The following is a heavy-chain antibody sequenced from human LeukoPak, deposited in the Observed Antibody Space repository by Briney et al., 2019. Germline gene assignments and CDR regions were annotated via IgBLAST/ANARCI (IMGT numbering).Heavy chain of an antibody. CDR3: TTGGPAADYYYYMDV. CDR2: IKSKTDGGTT. Sequence: GGSLRLSCAASGFTFSNAWMSWVRQAPGKGLECVGRIKSKTDGGTTDYAAPVKGRFTISRDDSKNTLYLQMNSLKTEDTAVYYCTTGGPAADYYYYMDVWGKGTTVTVSS. J-gene: IGHJ6*03. V-gene: IGHV3-15*01. D-gene: IGHD2-2*01. CDR1: GFTFSNAW.